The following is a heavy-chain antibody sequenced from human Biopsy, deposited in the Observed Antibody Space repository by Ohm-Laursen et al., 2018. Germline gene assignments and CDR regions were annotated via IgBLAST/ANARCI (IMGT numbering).Heavy chain of an antibody. CDR1: GGSINGGSYY. D-gene: IGHD2/OR15-2a*01. Sequence: PPGTLSLTCTVSGGSINGGSYYLSWLRQPPRKGLEWVWYIYFSGNTHYNPSLKSRVTMSIDTSKNQFSLRLSSVTSADTAVYYCAREDYYTWFDPWGQGTLVTVSS. CDR2: IYFSGNT. V-gene: IGHV4-61*01. CDR3: AREDYYTWFDP. J-gene: IGHJ5*02.